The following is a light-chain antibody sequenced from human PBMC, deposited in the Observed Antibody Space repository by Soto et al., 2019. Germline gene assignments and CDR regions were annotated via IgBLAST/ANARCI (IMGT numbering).Light chain of an antibody. CDR1: SSDVGGYNY. CDR2: DVS. Sequence: QSALTQPASVSGSPGQSITISCTGTSSDVGGYNYVSWYQQHPGKAPKLMIYDVSNRPSGVSNRFSGSKSGNTASLTISGLQAEDEADYYCSSYTSSSTPYVFGTGNMVTVL. J-gene: IGLJ1*01. V-gene: IGLV2-14*01. CDR3: SSYTSSSTPYV.